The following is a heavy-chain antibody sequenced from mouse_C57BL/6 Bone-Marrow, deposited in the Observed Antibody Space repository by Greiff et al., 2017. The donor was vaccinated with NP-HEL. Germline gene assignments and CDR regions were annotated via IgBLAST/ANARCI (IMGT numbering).Heavy chain of an antibody. V-gene: IGHV5-9*01. D-gene: IGHD1-1*01. CDR2: ISGGGGNT. CDR3: ARPITTVVAPFAY. Sequence: EVQLVESGGGLVKPGGSLKLSCAASGFTFSSYTMSWVRQTPEKRLEWVATISGGGGNTYYPDSVKGRFTISSDNAKNTLYLQMSSLRSEDTALYYCARPITTVVAPFAYWGQGTLVTVSA. J-gene: IGHJ3*01. CDR1: GFTFSSYT.